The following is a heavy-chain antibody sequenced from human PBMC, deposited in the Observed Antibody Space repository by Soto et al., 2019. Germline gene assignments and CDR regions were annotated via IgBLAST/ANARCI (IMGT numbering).Heavy chain of an antibody. CDR3: ARVLNYYDSSGYYRRYYFDY. D-gene: IGHD3-22*01. V-gene: IGHV4-30-2*01. CDR1: GGSISGGGYS. J-gene: IGHJ4*02. CDR2: IYHSGST. Sequence: SETLSLTCAVSGGSISGGGYSWSWIRQPPGKGLEWIGYIYHSGSTNYNPSLKSRVTISVDTSKNQFSLKLSSVTAADTAVYYCARVLNYYDSSGYYRRYYFDYWGQGTLVTVSS.